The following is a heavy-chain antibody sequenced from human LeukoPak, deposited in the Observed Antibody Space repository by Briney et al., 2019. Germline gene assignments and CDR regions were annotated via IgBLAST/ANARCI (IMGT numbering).Heavy chain of an antibody. CDR3: ARDWVSGGCDY. J-gene: IGHJ4*02. D-gene: IGHD6-19*01. V-gene: IGHV3-20*04. Sequence: PGGSLRLSCAASGFTFDDYAMSWVRQTPGKGLEWVSGTNWDGGRTGYADSVKGRFTISRDNAKNSLYLQMNSLRVEDTAVYYCARDWVSGGCDYWGQGTLVTVSS. CDR2: TNWDGGRT. CDR1: GFTFDDYA.